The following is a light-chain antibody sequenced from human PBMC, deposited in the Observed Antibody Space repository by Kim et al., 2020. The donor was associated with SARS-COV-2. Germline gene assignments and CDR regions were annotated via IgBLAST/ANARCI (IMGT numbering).Light chain of an antibody. CDR2: DAS. V-gene: IGKV1-5*01. CDR1: QSISIS. Sequence: ASVGDRVTITCQASQSISISLAWYQQKPGKAPKLLIYDASSLESGVPSRFSGSGSGTEFSLTISSLQPDDFATYYCQQYNSYSWTFGQGTKVDIK. CDR3: QQYNSYSWT. J-gene: IGKJ1*01.